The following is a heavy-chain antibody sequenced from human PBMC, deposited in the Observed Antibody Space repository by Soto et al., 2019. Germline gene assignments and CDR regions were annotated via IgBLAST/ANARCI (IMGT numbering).Heavy chain of an antibody. CDR1: GDSISSGNYY. CDR2: FYYGGGT. J-gene: IGHJ4*02. CDR3: VRHGWDTGWFYFDY. V-gene: IGHV4-39*01. D-gene: IGHD6-19*01. Sequence: QLQLQESGPGLVKPSETLPLTCTVSGDSISSGNYYWGWIRQSPGKGLEWIGSFYYGGGTHSNPSLKSRGTISADTSKNQFSLKLTSGTAADTAEYYCVRHGWDTGWFYFDYWGQGTLVIVSS.